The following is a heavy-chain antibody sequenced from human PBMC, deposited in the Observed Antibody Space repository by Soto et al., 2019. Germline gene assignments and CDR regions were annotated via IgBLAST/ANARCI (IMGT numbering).Heavy chain of an antibody. Sequence: GESLKISCAASGFTFSSYAMSWVRQAPGKGLEWVSAISGSGGSTYYADSVKGRFTISRDNSKNTLYLQMNSLRAEDTAVYYCAKTRGIPGAFDIWDQGTMVTVSS. V-gene: IGHV3-23*01. CDR1: GFTFSSYA. D-gene: IGHD3-16*01. J-gene: IGHJ3*02. CDR3: AKTRGIPGAFDI. CDR2: ISGSGGST.